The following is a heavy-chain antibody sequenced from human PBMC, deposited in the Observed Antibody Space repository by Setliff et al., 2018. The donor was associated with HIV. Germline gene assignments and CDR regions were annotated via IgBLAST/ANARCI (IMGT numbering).Heavy chain of an antibody. J-gene: IGHJ4*02. CDR3: ASGTYCGGDCYLFDY. D-gene: IGHD2-21*01. V-gene: IGHV4-4*07. Sequence: SETLSLTCTVSGGSIGNYYWSWIRQPAGKGLEWIGHIYTSGSTNYNPSLKSRVTISADTSKNQFSLKLSSVTAADTAVYYCASGTYCGGDCYLFDYWGQGTLVTVSS. CDR2: IYTSGST. CDR1: GGSIGNYY.